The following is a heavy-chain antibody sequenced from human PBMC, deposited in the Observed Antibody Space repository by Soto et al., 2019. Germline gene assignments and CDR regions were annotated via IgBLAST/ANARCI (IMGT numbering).Heavy chain of an antibody. CDR3: ARDPEYSYGNI. CDR2: INAGNGNT. J-gene: IGHJ4*02. CDR1: GYTFTSYA. Sequence: GASVKVSCKASGYTFTSYAMLWVRQAPGRGLEWMGWINAGNGNTKYSQKFQGRVTITRDTSASTAYMELSSLRSEDTAVYYCARDPEYSYGNIWGQGTLVIVSS. D-gene: IGHD5-18*01. V-gene: IGHV1-3*01.